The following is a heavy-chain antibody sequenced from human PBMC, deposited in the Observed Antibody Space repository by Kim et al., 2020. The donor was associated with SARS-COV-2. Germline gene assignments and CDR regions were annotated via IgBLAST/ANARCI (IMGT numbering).Heavy chain of an antibody. Sequence: SETLSLTCTVSGGSISSYYWSCIRQPPGKGLEWIGDIYYSGSTNYNPSLKSRVTISVDTSKNQFSLKLSSVTAADTAVYYCARVALGYCSSTSCHKGFDPWGQGTLVTVSS. CDR2: IYYSGST. J-gene: IGHJ5*02. V-gene: IGHV4-59*01. D-gene: IGHD2-2*01. CDR1: GGSISSYY. CDR3: ARVALGYCSSTSCHKGFDP.